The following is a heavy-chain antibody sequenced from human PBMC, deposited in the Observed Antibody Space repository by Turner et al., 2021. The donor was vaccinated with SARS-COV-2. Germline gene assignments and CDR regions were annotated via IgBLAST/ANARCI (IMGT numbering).Heavy chain of an antibody. CDR2: IRFGGST. V-gene: IGHV4-59*01. Sequence: QVQLKESGPGLVKPSETLSLTCTVSGGSITGYYWNWIRQPPGKGLEWIGYIRFGGSTDYNPSLKSRVSISVDTSKNQISLKLTSVTPAEAAVYYCARLGPKAASRGFFDLWGQGTLVTVSS. CDR1: GGSITGYY. J-gene: IGHJ4*02. CDR3: ARLGPKAASRGFFDL. D-gene: IGHD5-18*01.